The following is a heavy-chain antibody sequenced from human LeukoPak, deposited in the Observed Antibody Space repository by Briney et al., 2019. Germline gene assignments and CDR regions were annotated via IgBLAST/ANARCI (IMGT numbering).Heavy chain of an antibody. J-gene: IGHJ6*02. CDR2: IHYSGST. D-gene: IGHD3-10*01. CDR1: GGSISSGGYS. V-gene: IGHV4-61*08. Sequence: PSETLSLTCAVSGGSISSGGYSWSWIRQPPGKGLECIGYIHYSGSTKFNPSLKSRVTISVDTSKNQFSLKLSSVTAADTAVYFCARVIMVRGLTFYYYAMDVWGQGTTVTVSS. CDR3: ARVIMVRGLTFYYYAMDV.